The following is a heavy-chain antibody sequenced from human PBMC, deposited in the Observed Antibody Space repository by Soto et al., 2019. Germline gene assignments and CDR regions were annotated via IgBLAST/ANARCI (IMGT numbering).Heavy chain of an antibody. CDR1: GFTFSSYA. J-gene: IGHJ4*02. Sequence: EVQLLESGGGLVQPGGSLRLSCAASGFTFSSYAMSWVLQAPGKGLEWGSTFSGGNTYYADSVKGRFTISRDNSKNTLDLQITSLSADDTAVYYCAKGSHSSRWHYFGYWGQGALVTVSS. CDR2: TFSGGNT. D-gene: IGHD6-19*01. CDR3: AKGSHSSRWHYFGY. V-gene: IGHV3-23*01.